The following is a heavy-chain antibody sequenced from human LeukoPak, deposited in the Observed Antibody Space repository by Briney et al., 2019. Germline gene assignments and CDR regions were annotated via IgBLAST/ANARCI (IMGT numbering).Heavy chain of an antibody. J-gene: IGHJ5*02. CDR2: ISGSGGST. V-gene: IGHV3-23*01. Sequence: GGSLRLSCAASGFTFSSYAMSWVRQAPGKGLEWVSAISGSGGSTYYADSVKGRFTISSDNSKNTLYLQMNSLRAEDTAVYYCALDIVVVPAAINWFDPWGQGTLVTVSS. D-gene: IGHD2-2*02. CDR1: GFTFSSYA. CDR3: ALDIVVVPAAINWFDP.